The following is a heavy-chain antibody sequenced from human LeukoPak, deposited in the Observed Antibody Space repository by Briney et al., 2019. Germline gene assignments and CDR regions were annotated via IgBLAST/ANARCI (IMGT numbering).Heavy chain of an antibody. D-gene: IGHD6-19*01. CDR1: GFTFSSYG. J-gene: IGHJ4*02. CDR3: ARDTGSSGWYSSDY. Sequence: GGSLRLSCAASGFTFSSYGMNWVRQAPGKGLEWVSSISSSSSYIYYADSVKGRFTISRDNAKNSLYLQMNSLRAEDTAVYYCARDTGSSGWYSSDYWGQGTLVTVSS. CDR2: ISSSSSYI. V-gene: IGHV3-21*01.